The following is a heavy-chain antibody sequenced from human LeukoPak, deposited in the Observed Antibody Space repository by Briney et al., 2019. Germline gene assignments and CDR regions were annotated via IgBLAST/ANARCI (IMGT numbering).Heavy chain of an antibody. CDR2: INHSGST. CDR3: ARWGASVWAFDI. Sequence: KPSGTLSLTCAVYGGSFRGFYWRRLPPPPGKGGGWIGEINHSGSTNYNPSLKSRVTISVDTSKNQFSLKLSSVTAADTAVYYCARWGASVWAFDIWGQGTMVTVSA. CDR1: GGSFRGFY. J-gene: IGHJ3*02. V-gene: IGHV4-34*01. D-gene: IGHD3-16*01.